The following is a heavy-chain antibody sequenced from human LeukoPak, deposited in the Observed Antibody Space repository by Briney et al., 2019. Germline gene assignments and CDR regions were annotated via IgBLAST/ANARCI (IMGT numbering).Heavy chain of an antibody. V-gene: IGHV3-7*01. J-gene: IGHJ4*01. CDR3: ARGGTAAGLYFDL. Sequence: PGGSLRLSCAASGFTFTDYGIHWVRQAPGKGLEWVASIRQDGGEKSYVDSVKGRFTISRDNTKRSLYLQMSSLRAEDTAVYYCARGGTAAGLYFDLWGQGTLVTVSS. CDR1: GFTFTDYG. CDR2: IRQDGGEK. D-gene: IGHD6-13*01.